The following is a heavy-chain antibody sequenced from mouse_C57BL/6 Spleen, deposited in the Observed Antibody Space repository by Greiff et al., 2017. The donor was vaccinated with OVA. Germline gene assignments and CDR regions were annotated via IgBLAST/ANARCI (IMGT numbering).Heavy chain of an antibody. CDR3: ARSDSSGPAWFAY. V-gene: IGHV1-82*01. D-gene: IGHD3-2*02. J-gene: IGHJ3*01. Sequence: VKVVESGPELVKPGASVKISCKASGYAFSSSWMNWVKQRPGKGLEWIGRIYPGDGDTNYNGKFKGKATLTADKSSSTAYMQLSSLTSEDSAVYFCARSDSSGPAWFAYWGQGTLVTVSA. CDR1: GYAFSSSW. CDR2: IYPGDGDT.